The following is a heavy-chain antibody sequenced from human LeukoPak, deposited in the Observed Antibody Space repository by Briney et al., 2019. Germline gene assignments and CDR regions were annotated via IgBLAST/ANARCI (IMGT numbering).Heavy chain of an antibody. CDR2: INSDGSST. D-gene: IGHD3-22*01. V-gene: IGHV3-74*01. CDR1: GFTFSSYW. Sequence: QPGGSLRLSCAASGFTFSSYWMHWVRQAPGKGLMWVSRINSDGSSTNYADSVKGRFTISRDNAKNTLYLQMNSLRDEDTAVYYCARDRWGYNYDSSGYYIGHWGQGTLVTVSS. CDR3: ARDRWGYNYDSSGYYIGH. J-gene: IGHJ5*02.